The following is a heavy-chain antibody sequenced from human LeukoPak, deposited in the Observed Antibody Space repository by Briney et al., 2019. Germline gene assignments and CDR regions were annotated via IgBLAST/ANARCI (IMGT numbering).Heavy chain of an antibody. Sequence: VGSLRLSCAVSGVASSRDAMNWVREAPGKGLEWVAVISYDGANKYSADSVKGRFTISRDNSKNTLYLQMNSLRAEDTAVYYCARSPDYWGQGTLVTVSS. CDR1: GVASSRDA. CDR2: ISYDGANK. J-gene: IGHJ4*02. V-gene: IGHV3-30-3*02. CDR3: ARSPDY.